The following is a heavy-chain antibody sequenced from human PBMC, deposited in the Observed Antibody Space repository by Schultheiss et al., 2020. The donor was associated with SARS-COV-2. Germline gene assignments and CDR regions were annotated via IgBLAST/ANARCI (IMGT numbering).Heavy chain of an antibody. CDR1: GGSFSGYF. J-gene: IGHJ5*02. D-gene: IGHD6-6*01. CDR2: ITHSGNT. CDR3: ARGRFKLAARKNWFDP. Sequence: SETLSLTCAVYGGSFSGYFWSWLRQPPGKGLEWIGEITHSGNTNYDPSLKTRVTISVDTSKSQFSLNLNSVTAADTAVYYCARGRFKLAARKNWFDPWGQGTLVTVS. V-gene: IGHV4-34*01.